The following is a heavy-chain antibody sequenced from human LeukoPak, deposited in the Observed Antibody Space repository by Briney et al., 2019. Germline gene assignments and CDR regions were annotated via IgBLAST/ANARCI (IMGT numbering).Heavy chain of an antibody. CDR3: ARYGSGWSLEY. CDR1: GFAFISYS. D-gene: IGHD6-19*01. V-gene: IGHV3-21*01. J-gene: IGHJ4*02. CDR2: TSSGSDYI. Sequence: GGSLRLSCAASGFAFISYSINWVRQAPGKGLEWVSSTSSGSDYIYYADSMKGRFSTSRDNAKNSLYLQMNSLRVEDTAVYYCARYGSGWSLEYWGQGTLVTVSS.